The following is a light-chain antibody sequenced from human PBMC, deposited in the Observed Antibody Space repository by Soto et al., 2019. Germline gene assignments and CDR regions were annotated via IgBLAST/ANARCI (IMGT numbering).Light chain of an antibody. J-gene: IGLJ3*02. Sequence: QSVLTQPPSVSGAPGQRVTISCTGTISNIGAGYDVNWYQQLPGTAPKLLIYDNTNRPSGVPDRFSGSKSGTSASLAITGLQAEDEADYYCQSYDSSLNNWVFGGGTKVTVL. CDR2: DNT. CDR1: ISNIGAGYD. CDR3: QSYDSSLNNWV. V-gene: IGLV1-40*01.